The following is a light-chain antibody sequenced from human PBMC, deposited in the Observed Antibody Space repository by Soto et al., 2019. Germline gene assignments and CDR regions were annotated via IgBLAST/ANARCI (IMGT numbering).Light chain of an antibody. CDR1: QSVSIN. J-gene: IGKJ1*01. CDR2: GAS. CDR3: QEYDKWPPEGA. Sequence: TMLTQCPGTLLVSPAERASLSSRASQSVSINLAWYQQTTGQAPRLLIYGASTRATGTPARFSGSGSGTEFTLSINSMQSEDFAGSYCQEYDKWPPEGAVGQVTKVDIK. V-gene: IGKV3-15*01.